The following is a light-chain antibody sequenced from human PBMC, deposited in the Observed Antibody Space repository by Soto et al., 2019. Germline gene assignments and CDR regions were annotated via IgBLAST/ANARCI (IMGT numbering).Light chain of an antibody. CDR3: QQYSSYPWT. V-gene: IGKV1-5*03. Sequence: DIQMTQSPSTLSASVGDRVTITCRASQTFSTSLAWYQQKPGQAPKLLIYKASSLESGVPSRFSGSGSGTEFTLTISSLQPDDFATYYCQQYSSYPWTFDQGTKVEIK. CDR1: QTFSTS. J-gene: IGKJ1*01. CDR2: KAS.